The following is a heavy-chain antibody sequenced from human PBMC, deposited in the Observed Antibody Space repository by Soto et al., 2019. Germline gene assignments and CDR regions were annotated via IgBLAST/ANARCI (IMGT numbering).Heavy chain of an antibody. J-gene: IGHJ6*02. Sequence: SETLSLTCAVYGGSFSGYYWSWIRQPPGKGLEWIGEINHSGSTNYNPSLKSRVTISVDTSKNQFSLKLSSVTAADTAVYYCARGLPYYDFWSGYSNYYYYGMDVWGQGTTVTVSS. CDR3: ARGLPYYDFWSGYSNYYYYGMDV. CDR1: GGSFSGYY. D-gene: IGHD3-3*01. CDR2: INHSGST. V-gene: IGHV4-34*01.